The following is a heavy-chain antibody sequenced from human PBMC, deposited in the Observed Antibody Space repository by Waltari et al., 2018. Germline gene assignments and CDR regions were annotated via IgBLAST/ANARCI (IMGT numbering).Heavy chain of an antibody. D-gene: IGHD6-6*01. CDR1: GYTFTSYD. Sequence: QVQLVQSWAEVKKPGASVTVSCKASGYTFTSYDINWFLQATGQGLEWMGWMNPNSGNTGYAQKFQGRVTMTRNTSISTAYMELSSLRSEDTAVYYCARSLYSSSWVNWFDPWGQGTLVTVSS. CDR3: ARSLYSSSWVNWFDP. V-gene: IGHV1-8*02. J-gene: IGHJ5*02. CDR2: MNPNSGNT.